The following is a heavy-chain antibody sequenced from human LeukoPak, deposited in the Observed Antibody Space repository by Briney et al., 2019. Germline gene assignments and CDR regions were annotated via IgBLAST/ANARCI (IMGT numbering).Heavy chain of an antibody. D-gene: IGHD5-18*01. J-gene: IGHJ2*01. CDR3: AHQIYNYGHWYFEL. Sequence: EAGPTLVKPTQTLTLTCTFFGLSRSTRGVGVGWIRQPPGNALEWLALIYLDGDNRYRPSLKSRVTITKDTSKNQVVLTMTNMDPVDTATYYCAHQIYNYGHWYFELWGRGTLVIVSS. CDR2: IYLDGDN. CDR1: GLSRSTRGVG. V-gene: IGHV2-5*02.